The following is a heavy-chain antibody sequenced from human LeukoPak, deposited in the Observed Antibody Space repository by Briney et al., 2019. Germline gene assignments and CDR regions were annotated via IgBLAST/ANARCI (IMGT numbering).Heavy chain of an antibody. CDR1: GYIFTSYG. Sequence: ASVKVSCKASGYIFTSYGISWVRQAPGQGLEWMGWINTYSGDTKFAQKLQGRLTMTTDTSATTAYMELRSLRSDDTAVYYCARGRPYYFDYWGQGTLVTVSS. J-gene: IGHJ4*02. CDR2: INTYSGDT. V-gene: IGHV1-18*01. CDR3: ARGRPYYFDY. D-gene: IGHD1-1*01.